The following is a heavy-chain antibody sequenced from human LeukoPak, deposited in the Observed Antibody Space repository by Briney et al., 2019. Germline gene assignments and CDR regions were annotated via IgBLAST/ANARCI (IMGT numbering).Heavy chain of an antibody. Sequence: PGGSLRLSCAASGFTFSSYWMHWVRQAPGKGLHWVSHISGSGSNIGYADSVKGRFTISRDNAKNSLYLQMNSLRAEDTGVYYCARGLRYTILGGDYYWGQGTLLTVSS. J-gene: IGHJ4*02. V-gene: IGHV3-21*05. CDR3: ARGLRYTILGGDYY. CDR2: ISGSGSNI. D-gene: IGHD3-3*01. CDR1: GFTFSSYW.